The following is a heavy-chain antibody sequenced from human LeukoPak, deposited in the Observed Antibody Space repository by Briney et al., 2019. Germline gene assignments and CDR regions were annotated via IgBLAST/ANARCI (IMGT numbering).Heavy chain of an antibody. D-gene: IGHD4-23*01. J-gene: IGHJ4*02. V-gene: IGHV1-69*05. CDR1: GGTFSSYA. CDR2: IIPIFGTA. CDR3: ARINGGQYYFDY. Sequence: ASVTVSCKASGGTFSSYAISWVRQAPGQGLEWMGGIIPIFGTANCAQKFQGRVTITTDESTSTAYMELSSLRSEDTAVYYCARINGGQYYFDYWGQGTLVTVSS.